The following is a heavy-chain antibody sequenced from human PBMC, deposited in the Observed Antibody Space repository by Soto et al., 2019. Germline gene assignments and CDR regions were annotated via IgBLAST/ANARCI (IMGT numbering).Heavy chain of an antibody. CDR2: ISHDGSNA. Sequence: QVQLVESGGGVVQPGKSLRLSCAAAGFIFRSYGVHWVRQAPGKGLEWVAVISHDGSNAYYADAVNGRFTISRDNAKNTVYLQMNSLRAEDTAVYSCAKQGIEVAGTDYFDYWGQGALVTVAS. J-gene: IGHJ4*02. V-gene: IGHV3-30*18. CDR1: GFIFRSYG. CDR3: AKQGIEVAGTDYFDY. D-gene: IGHD6-19*01.